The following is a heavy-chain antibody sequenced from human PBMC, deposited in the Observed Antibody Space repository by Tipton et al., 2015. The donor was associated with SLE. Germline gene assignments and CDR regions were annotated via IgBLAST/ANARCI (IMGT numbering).Heavy chain of an antibody. CDR1: GDSISPYY. D-gene: IGHD4/OR15-4a*01. CDR2: IYYSGST. Sequence: TLSLTCIVSGDSISPYYWSWIRQPPGKGLEWIGYIYYSGSTNYNPSLKRRVSISVDTSKNQFSLRLSSVTAADTAVYYCARTTIAYYYMDVWGKGTTVSVSS. J-gene: IGHJ6*03. V-gene: IGHV4-59*07. CDR3: ARTTIAYYYMDV.